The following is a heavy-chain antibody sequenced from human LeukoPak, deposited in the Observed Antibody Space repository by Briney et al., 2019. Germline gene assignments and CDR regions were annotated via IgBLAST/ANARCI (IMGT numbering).Heavy chain of an antibody. V-gene: IGHV1-2*02. CDR3: ATATYYYDSSGSPGDY. Sequence: ASVKVSCKASGYTFTGYYMHWVRQAPGQGLEWMGWINPNSGGTNYAQKFQGRVTMTRDTSISTAYMELSSLRSEGTAVYYCATATYYYDSSGSPGDYWRQGTLVTVSS. J-gene: IGHJ4*02. CDR2: INPNSGGT. CDR1: GYTFTGYY. D-gene: IGHD3-22*01.